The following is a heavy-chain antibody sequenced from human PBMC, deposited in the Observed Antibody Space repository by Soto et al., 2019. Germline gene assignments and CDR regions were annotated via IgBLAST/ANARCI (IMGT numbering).Heavy chain of an antibody. CDR2: INPSGGST. Sequence: ASVKVSCKASGYTFTSYYMHWVRQAPGQGLEWMGIINPSGGSTSYAQKFQGRVTMTRDTSTSTVYMELSSLRSEDTAVYYCARDSYYDFWSGYPFDDWGQGTRVTVSS. D-gene: IGHD3-3*01. J-gene: IGHJ4*02. CDR3: ARDSYYDFWSGYPFDD. CDR1: GYTFTSYY. V-gene: IGHV1-46*01.